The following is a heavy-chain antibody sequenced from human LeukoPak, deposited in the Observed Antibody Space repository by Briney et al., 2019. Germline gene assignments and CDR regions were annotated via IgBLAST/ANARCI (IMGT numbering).Heavy chain of an antibody. CDR3: ARTGGAGFDP. D-gene: IGHD2-21*01. Sequence: GSLRLSCAASGFSFGSYSMNWVRQTPERGLEWLSFISTTGTFIKYADYVRGRFNVSRDNAKNSLYLHMNALRVEDTATYYCARTGGAGFDPWGQGTLVIVSS. J-gene: IGHJ5*02. CDR1: GFSFGSYS. CDR2: ISTTGTFI. V-gene: IGHV3-21*04.